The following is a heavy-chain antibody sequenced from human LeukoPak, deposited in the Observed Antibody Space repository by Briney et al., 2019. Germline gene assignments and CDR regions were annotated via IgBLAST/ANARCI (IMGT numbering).Heavy chain of an antibody. CDR1: GGSISSGDYY. CDR3: ARSINYYDSSGSGWDFDY. CDR2: IYYSGST. J-gene: IGHJ4*02. Sequence: SQTLSLTCTVSGGSISSGDYYWSWIRQPPGKGLEWIGYIYYSGSTYYNPSLKSRDTISVDTSKNQFSLKLSSVTAADTAVYYCARSINYYDSSGSGWDFDYWGQGTLVTVSS. D-gene: IGHD3-22*01. V-gene: IGHV4-30-4*01.